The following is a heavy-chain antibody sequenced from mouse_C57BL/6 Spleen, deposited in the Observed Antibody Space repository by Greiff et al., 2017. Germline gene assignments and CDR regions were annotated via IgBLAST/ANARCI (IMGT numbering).Heavy chain of an antibody. CDR3: AGGDYDYDWYFDV. V-gene: IGHV5-17*01. Sequence: EVKLMESGGGLVKPGGSLKLSCAASGFTFSDYGMHWVRQAPEKGLEWVAYISSGSSTIYYADTVKGRFTISRDNAKNTLFLQMTSLRSEETAMYYCAGGDYDYDWYFDVWGTGTTVTVSS. CDR1: GFTFSDYG. CDR2: ISSGSSTI. D-gene: IGHD2-4*01. J-gene: IGHJ1*03.